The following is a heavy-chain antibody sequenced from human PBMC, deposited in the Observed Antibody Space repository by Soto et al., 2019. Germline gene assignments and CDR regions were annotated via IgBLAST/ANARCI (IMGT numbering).Heavy chain of an antibody. CDR1: GGSISSGDYY. D-gene: IGHD3-22*01. J-gene: IGHJ4*02. V-gene: IGHV4-30-4*01. CDR2: IYYSGST. Sequence: SETLSLTCTVSGGSISSGDYYWSWIRQPPGKGPEWIGYIYYSGSTYYNPSLKSRVTISVDTSKNQFSLKLSSVTAADTAVYYCARDPVYYDSSGYRYFDYWGQGTLVTVSS. CDR3: ARDPVYYDSSGYRYFDY.